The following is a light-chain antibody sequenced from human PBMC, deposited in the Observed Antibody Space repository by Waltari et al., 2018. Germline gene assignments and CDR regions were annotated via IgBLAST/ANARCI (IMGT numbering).Light chain of an antibody. V-gene: IGKV1-16*02. CDR1: RAISNY. CDR3: QQYNAYPLT. J-gene: IGKJ4*01. CDR2: ATS. Sequence: DIQMTQSPSPLSAYVGDRVTIPCRASRAISNYLAWFQQKPGKAPKSLIYATSNLQNVVPSKFSGNGSGTHFALTISSLQPEDIATYYCQQYNAYPLTFGGGTKVEIK.